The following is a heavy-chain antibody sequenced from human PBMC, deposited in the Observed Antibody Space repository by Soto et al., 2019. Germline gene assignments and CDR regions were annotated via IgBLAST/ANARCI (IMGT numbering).Heavy chain of an antibody. Sequence: EASVKVSCKVSGYTLTELSMHWVRQAPGKGLEWMGGFDPEDGETIYAQKFQGRVTMTEDTSTDTAYMELSSLRSEDTAVYYCLAATPDYYYYGMDVWGQGTTVTVSS. CDR3: LAATPDYYYYGMDV. J-gene: IGHJ6*02. D-gene: IGHD2-15*01. CDR1: GYTLTELS. CDR2: FDPEDGET. V-gene: IGHV1-24*01.